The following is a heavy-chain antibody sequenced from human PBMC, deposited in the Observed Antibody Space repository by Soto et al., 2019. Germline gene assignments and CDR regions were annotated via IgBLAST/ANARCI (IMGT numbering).Heavy chain of an antibody. V-gene: IGHV4-30-4*01. CDR1: GGSISSGDYY. J-gene: IGHJ5*02. D-gene: IGHD5-18*01. CDR3: AGIQSKRLSGLDP. CDR2: IYYSGST. Sequence: SETLSLTCTVSGGSISSGDYYWSWIRQPPGKGLEWIGYIYYSGSTYYNPSPKSRVTISVDTSKNQFSLKLSSVTAADTAVYYCAGIQSKRLSGLDPWGQGTLVTVSS.